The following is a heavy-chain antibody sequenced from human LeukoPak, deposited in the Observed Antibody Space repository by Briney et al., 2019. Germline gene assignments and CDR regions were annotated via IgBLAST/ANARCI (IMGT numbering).Heavy chain of an antibody. CDR2: ISAYNGNT. V-gene: IGHV1-18*01. CDR3: ARYYLFYGYNWFDP. D-gene: IGHD2/OR15-2a*01. CDR1: GYTFTSYG. J-gene: IGHJ5*02. Sequence: GASVKVSCKASGYTFTSYGISWVRQAPGQGLEWMGWISAYNGNTNYAQKLQGRVTMTTDTSTSTAYMELRSLRSDDTAVYYCARYYLFYGYNWFDPWGQGTLVTVSS.